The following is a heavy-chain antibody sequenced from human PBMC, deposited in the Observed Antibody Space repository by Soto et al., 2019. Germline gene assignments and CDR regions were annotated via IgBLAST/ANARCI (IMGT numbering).Heavy chain of an antibody. CDR1: AFTFSSYS. V-gene: IGHV3-21*01. Sequence: GCLRLSCAASAFTFSSYSMNWVRQAPGKGLEWVSSISSSSSYIYYADSVKGRFTISRDNAKNSLYLQMNSLRAEDTAVYYCARDLRITMVRGVNGMDVWGQGTTVTVSS. D-gene: IGHD3-10*01. J-gene: IGHJ6*02. CDR2: ISSSSSYI. CDR3: ARDLRITMVRGVNGMDV.